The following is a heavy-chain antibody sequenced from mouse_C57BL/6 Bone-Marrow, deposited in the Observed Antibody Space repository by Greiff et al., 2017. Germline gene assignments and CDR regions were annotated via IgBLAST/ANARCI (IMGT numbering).Heavy chain of an antibody. Sequence: VQLQQPGAELVKPGASVKLSCKASGYTFTSYWMHWVKQRPGRGLEWIGRIDPNSGGTKYNEKFKSKATLTVDKPSSTAYMQLSSLTSEDSAVYYCAREDDYDVNYYAMDYWGQGTSVTGSS. D-gene: IGHD2-4*01. J-gene: IGHJ4*01. CDR3: AREDDYDVNYYAMDY. CDR2: IDPNSGGT. V-gene: IGHV1-72*01. CDR1: GYTFTSYW.